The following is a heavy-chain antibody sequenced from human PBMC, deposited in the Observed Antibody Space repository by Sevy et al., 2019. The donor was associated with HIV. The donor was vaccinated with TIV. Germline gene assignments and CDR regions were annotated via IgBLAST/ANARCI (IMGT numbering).Heavy chain of an antibody. J-gene: IGHJ5*02. CDR3: AKRPTAA. CDR1: GFTLSDSG. Sequence: GGSLRLSCAASGFTLSDSGVHWVRQAPGKGLEWVAFIQVDGGEKFYTDSVKGRFTISRDSSKNTVYLQMNSLRGEDTAVYYCAKRPTAAWGQGTLVTVSS. CDR2: IQVDGGEK. V-gene: IGHV3-30*02.